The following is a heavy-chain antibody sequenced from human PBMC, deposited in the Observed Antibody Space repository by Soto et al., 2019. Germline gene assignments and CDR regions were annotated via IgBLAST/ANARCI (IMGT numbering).Heavy chain of an antibody. J-gene: IGHJ6*02. Sequence: GASVKVSCKVSGYTLTELSMHWVRQAPGKGLEWMGGFDPEDGETIYAQKFQGRVTMTEDTSTDTAYMELSSLRSEDTAVYYCATDVIAVAGGYYYYGMDVWGQGTTVTVSS. CDR1: GYTLTELS. V-gene: IGHV1-24*01. CDR3: ATDVIAVAGGYYYYGMDV. CDR2: FDPEDGET. D-gene: IGHD6-19*01.